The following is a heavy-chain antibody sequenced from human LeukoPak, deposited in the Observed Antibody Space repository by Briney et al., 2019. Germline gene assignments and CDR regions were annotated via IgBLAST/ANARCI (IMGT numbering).Heavy chain of an antibody. V-gene: IGHV1-69*13. D-gene: IGHD3-10*01. CDR3: ARGKFGEGYFDY. CDR2: IIPIFGTA. CDR1: GGTFSSYA. J-gene: IGHJ4*02. Sequence: ASVKVSCKASGGTFSSYAISWVRQAPGQGLEWMGGIIPIFGTANYAQKFQGRVTITADESTSTAYMELSSLRSEGTAVYYCARGKFGEGYFDYWGQGTLVTVSS.